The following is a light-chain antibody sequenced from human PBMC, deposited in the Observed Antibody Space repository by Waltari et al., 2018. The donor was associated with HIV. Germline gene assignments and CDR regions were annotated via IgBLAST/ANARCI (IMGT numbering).Light chain of an antibody. CDR3: CSYAGRDTFVL. V-gene: IGLV2-11*01. J-gene: IGLJ2*01. CDR1: SSDVGKFDY. Sequence: QSALTQPRSVSGSPGQSVTISCTGSSSDVGKFDYVSWYQYHPAKAPKVMIFDVRKRPYGVPDRFSGSKSGNTASLTISGLQAEDEADYYCCSYAGRDTFVLFGGGTKLTVL. CDR2: DVR.